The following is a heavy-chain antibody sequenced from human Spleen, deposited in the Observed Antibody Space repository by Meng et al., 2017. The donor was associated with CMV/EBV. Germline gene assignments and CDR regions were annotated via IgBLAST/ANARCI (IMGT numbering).Heavy chain of an antibody. V-gene: IGHV3-21*01. D-gene: IGHD4-23*01. CDR2: ISSSSSYI. J-gene: IGHJ6*02. CDR1: GFNFDDYG. Sequence: GESLKISCAASGFNFDDYGMSWIRQAPGKGLEWVSSISSSSSYIYYADSVKGRFTISRDNAKNSLYLQMNSLRAEDTAVYYCARVGNDYGGKGVYYYYYYGMDVWGQGTTVTVSS. CDR3: ARVGNDYGGKGVYYYYYYGMDV.